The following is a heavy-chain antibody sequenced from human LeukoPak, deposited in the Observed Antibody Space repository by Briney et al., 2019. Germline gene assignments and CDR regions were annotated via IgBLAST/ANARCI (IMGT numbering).Heavy chain of an antibody. Sequence: SETLPLTCTVSGGSISSYYWSWLRQPPGKGLEWIGYIYYSGSTNYNPSLKSRVTISVDTSKNQFSLKLSSVTAADTAVYYCARHADTGWFDPWGQGTLVTVSS. CDR1: GGSISSYY. CDR2: IYYSGST. CDR3: ARHADTGWFDP. J-gene: IGHJ5*02. D-gene: IGHD5-18*01. V-gene: IGHV4-59*08.